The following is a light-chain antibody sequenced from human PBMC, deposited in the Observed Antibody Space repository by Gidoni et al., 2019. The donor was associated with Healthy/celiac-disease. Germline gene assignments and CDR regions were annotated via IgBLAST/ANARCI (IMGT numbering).Light chain of an antibody. Sequence: DIQLTQSPSFLSASVGDRVTITCRASQGINIYLAWYQEKPGKDPKLLIYGASTLHSGVPSRFSGSASGTEFTLTISSLQPEDFATYYCKQLDSYPLTFGGGTKVEIK. CDR2: GAS. J-gene: IGKJ4*01. CDR3: KQLDSYPLT. V-gene: IGKV1-9*01. CDR1: QGINIY.